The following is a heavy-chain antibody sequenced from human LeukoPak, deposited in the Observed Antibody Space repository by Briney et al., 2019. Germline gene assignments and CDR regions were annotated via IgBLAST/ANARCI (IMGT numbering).Heavy chain of an antibody. CDR3: AREGILRYYYGSGSPRSVRNFDY. Sequence: PGGSLRLSCAASGFTFSSYWMSWVRQAPGKGLEWVANIKHDGSEKYYVDSVKGRFTISRDNAKNSLYLQMNSLRAEDTAVYYCAREGILRYYYGSGSPRSVRNFDYWGQGTLVTVSS. J-gene: IGHJ4*02. CDR1: GFTFSSYW. CDR2: IKHDGSEK. D-gene: IGHD3-10*01. V-gene: IGHV3-7*01.